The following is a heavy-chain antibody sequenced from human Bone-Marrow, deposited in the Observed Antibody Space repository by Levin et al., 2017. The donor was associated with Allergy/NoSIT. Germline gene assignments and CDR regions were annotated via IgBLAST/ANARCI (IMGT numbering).Heavy chain of an antibody. D-gene: IGHD3-16*02. CDR3: ATSGIFNYKYFWGTYRFRSEYFHH. CDR2: INTRDGRT. Sequence: GESLKISCKASGYTFTTYYMHWVRQAPGQGLEWMGIINTRDGRTTYAQKFQGRVTMTRDTSTSTVYMELSSLRSDDTAVDYCATSGIFNYKYFWGTYRFRSEYFHHWGQGTLVAVSA. J-gene: IGHJ1*01. CDR1: GYTFTTYY. V-gene: IGHV1-46*01.